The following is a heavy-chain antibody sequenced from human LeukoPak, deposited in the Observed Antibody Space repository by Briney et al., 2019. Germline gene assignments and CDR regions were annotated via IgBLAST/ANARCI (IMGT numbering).Heavy chain of an antibody. V-gene: IGHV1-8*01. J-gene: IGHJ5*02. CDR3: AYSPTGTTYVYNWFDP. Sequence: GASVKVSCKASGYTFTSYDINWVRQATGQGLEWMGWMNPNSGNTGYAQKFQGRVTMTRNTSISTAYMELSSLRSEDTAVYYCAYSPTGTTYVYNWFDPWGQGTLVTVSS. CDR1: GYTFTSYD. CDR2: MNPNSGNT. D-gene: IGHD1-1*01.